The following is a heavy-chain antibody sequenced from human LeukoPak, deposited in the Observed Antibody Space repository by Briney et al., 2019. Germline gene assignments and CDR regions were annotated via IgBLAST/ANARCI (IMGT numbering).Heavy chain of an antibody. CDR1: SYSISSISY. V-gene: IGHV4-38-2*01. Sequence: SETLSLTCAVSSYSISSISYWGWVRQPPGQGLAWIGTIYHSGTTYYNPSLKSRLTISVDTSKNQFSLRLSSVTAADTAVYYCARVKAKLVRGYSGQDIDYWGQGTLVTVSS. CDR2: IYHSGTT. J-gene: IGHJ4*02. CDR3: ARVKAKLVRGYSGQDIDY. D-gene: IGHD5-12*01.